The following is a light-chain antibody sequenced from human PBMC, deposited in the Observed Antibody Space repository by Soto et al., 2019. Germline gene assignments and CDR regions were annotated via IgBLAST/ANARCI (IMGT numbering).Light chain of an antibody. CDR1: SSNIGTNT. CDR3: SAWDDSLNGWV. J-gene: IGLJ3*02. V-gene: IGLV1-44*01. CDR2: SNN. Sequence: QSVLTQPPSASGTPGQRVSISCSGSSSNIGTNTVNWYQQFPGTAPKVLLYSNNHRPSEVPDRISASKSGTSASLAISGLQSEDEADYYCSAWDDSLNGWVFGGGTKLTVL.